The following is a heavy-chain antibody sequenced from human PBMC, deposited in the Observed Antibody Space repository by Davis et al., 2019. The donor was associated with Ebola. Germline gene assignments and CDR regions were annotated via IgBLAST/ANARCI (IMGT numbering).Heavy chain of an antibody. V-gene: IGHV3-48*02. CDR1: GFTFSSYS. J-gene: IGHJ6*02. D-gene: IGHD3-3*01. CDR3: ARGHYFGVVIINYYGMDV. CDR2: ISSSSSTI. Sequence: GGSLRLSCAASGFTFSSYSMNWVRQAPGKGLEWVSYISSSSSTIYYADSVKGRFTISRDNAKNSLYLQMNSLRDEDTAVYYCARGHYFGVVIINYYGMDVWGQGTTVTVSS.